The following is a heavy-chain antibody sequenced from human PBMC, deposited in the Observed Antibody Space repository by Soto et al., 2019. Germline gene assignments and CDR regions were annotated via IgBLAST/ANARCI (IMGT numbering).Heavy chain of an antibody. Sequence: QVQLVESGGGVVQPGRSLRLSCAASGFTFSNYGMHWVRQAPGKGLEWVAVISYDGSIDYYADSVKGRFTISRDNSKNTLYLQMNSLRAEDTAVYYCAREVVFWGQGTLVTVSS. J-gene: IGHJ1*01. CDR2: ISYDGSID. V-gene: IGHV3-30*03. CDR1: GFTFSNYG. CDR3: AREVVF. D-gene: IGHD2-15*01.